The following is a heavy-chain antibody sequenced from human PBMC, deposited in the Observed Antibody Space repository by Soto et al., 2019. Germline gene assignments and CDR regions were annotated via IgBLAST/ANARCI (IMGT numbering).Heavy chain of an antibody. CDR2: ISYDGSNK. CDR1: GFTFSSYA. J-gene: IGHJ4*02. D-gene: IGHD6-19*01. Sequence: PGGSLRLSCAASGFTFSSYAMHWVRQAPGKGLEWVALISYDGSNKYYGESVKGRFTISRENSKSTVYLQMNSLGAEDTAIYYCAKGPLAVRQVADLDFWGQGTLVTVSS. V-gene: IGHV3-30*18. CDR3: AKGPLAVRQVADLDF.